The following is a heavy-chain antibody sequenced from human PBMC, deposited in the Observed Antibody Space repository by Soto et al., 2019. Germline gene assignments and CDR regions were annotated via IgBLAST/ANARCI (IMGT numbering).Heavy chain of an antibody. D-gene: IGHD6-13*01. J-gene: IGHJ5*02. V-gene: IGHV3-21*01. Sequence: PGGSLRLSCAASGFTFSSHTMNWVRQAPGKGLEWVSSLSSNGYYIYYADSVRGRFTISRDNAKNSLYLQMSSLRAEDTAIYYCAREDEKGSSNLDWFDPWGQGTLVTVSS. CDR1: GFTFSSHT. CDR3: AREDEKGSSNLDWFDP. CDR2: LSSNGYYI.